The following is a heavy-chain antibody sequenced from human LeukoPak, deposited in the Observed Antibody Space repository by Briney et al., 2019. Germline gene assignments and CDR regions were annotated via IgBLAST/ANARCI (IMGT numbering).Heavy chain of an antibody. CDR3: ARVIGSGRYSWSDP. CDR1: GYTFTSFG. D-gene: IGHD3-10*01. CDR2: ISAYNGNT. V-gene: IGHV1-18*01. Sequence: PSVNVSCKASGYTFTSFGISWVRQAPGQGLEWMGWISAYNGNTNYAQKLQGRVTMSTDTSTSTAYMELESLRSDDTAVYYCARVIGSGRYSWSDPWGQGSLVTVHS. J-gene: IGHJ5*02.